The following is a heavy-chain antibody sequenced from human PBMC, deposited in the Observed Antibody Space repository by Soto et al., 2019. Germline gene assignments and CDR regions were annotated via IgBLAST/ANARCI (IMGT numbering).Heavy chain of an antibody. CDR1: GGSFSGYY. CDR3: ARGSSTTVVTPFSF. V-gene: IGHV4-34*01. Sequence: SETLSLTCAVYGGSFSGYYWSWIRQPPGKGLEWIGEINHSGSTNYNPSLKSRVTISVDTSKNQFSLKLSSVTAADTAVYYCARGSSTTVVTPFSFWGKGTLVPVSS. D-gene: IGHD4-17*01. J-gene: IGHJ4*02. CDR2: INHSGST.